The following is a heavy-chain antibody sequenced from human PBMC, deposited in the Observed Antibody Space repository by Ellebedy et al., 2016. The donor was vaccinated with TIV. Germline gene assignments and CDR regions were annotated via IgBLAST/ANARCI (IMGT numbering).Heavy chain of an antibody. V-gene: IGHV4-59*02. D-gene: IGHD5-18*01. CDR3: ARSAHNYGYDY. Sequence: MPSETLSLTCTVSGCSVNTYYWSWIRQPPGKGLEWIGYIHYSGSTNYNPSLKNRVTISVDTSKKHFPLKLRSVTAADTAVYFCARSAHNYGYDYWGQGTLVTVSS. J-gene: IGHJ4*02. CDR1: GCSVNTYY. CDR2: IHYSGST.